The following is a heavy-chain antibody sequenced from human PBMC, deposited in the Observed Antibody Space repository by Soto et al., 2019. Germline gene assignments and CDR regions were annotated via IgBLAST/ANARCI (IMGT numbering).Heavy chain of an antibody. D-gene: IGHD2-15*01. Sequence: GGSLRLSCAASGFTFSSYSMNWVRQAPGKGLEWVSSISSSSSYIYYADSVKGRFTISRDNAKNPLYLQMNSLRAEDTAVYYCASMSPIVVVVAATLPDAFDIWGQGTMVTVSS. J-gene: IGHJ3*02. V-gene: IGHV3-21*01. CDR3: ASMSPIVVVVAATLPDAFDI. CDR2: ISSSSSYI. CDR1: GFTFSSYS.